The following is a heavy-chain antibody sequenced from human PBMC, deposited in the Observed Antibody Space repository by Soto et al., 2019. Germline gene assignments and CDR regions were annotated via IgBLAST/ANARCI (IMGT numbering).Heavy chain of an antibody. CDR2: INAGNGNT. Sequence: ASVKVSCKASGYTFTSYAMHWVRQAPGQRLEWMGWINAGNGNTKYSQKFQGRVTITRDTSASTAYMELSSLRSEDTAVYYCARQLTSFGVVTNYYYYGMDVWGQGTTVTVSS. CDR1: GYTFTSYA. CDR3: ARQLTSFGVVTNYYYYGMDV. D-gene: IGHD3-3*01. J-gene: IGHJ6*02. V-gene: IGHV1-3*01.